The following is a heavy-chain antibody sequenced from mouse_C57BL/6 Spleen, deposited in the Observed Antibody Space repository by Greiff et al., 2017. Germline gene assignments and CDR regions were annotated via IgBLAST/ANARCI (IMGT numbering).Heavy chain of an antibody. J-gene: IGHJ2*01. CDR1: GYTFTDYE. CDR3: TRRGGFGGSNYFDY. V-gene: IGHV1-15*01. CDR2: IDPETGGT. Sequence: QVQLQQSGAELVRPGASVTLSCKASGYTFTDYEMHWVKQTPVHGLEWIGAIDPETGGTAYNQKFKGKAILTADKSSSTAYMELRSLTSEDSAVYYCTRRGGFGGSNYFDYWGQGTTLTVSS. D-gene: IGHD1-1*02.